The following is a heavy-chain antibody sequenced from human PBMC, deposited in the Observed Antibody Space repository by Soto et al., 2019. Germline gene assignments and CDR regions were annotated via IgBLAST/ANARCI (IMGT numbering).Heavy chain of an antibody. V-gene: IGHV4-31*03. J-gene: IGHJ1*01. Sequence: QVQLQESGPGLVKPSQTLSLTCTVSGGSISSGGYYWSWIRQHPGKGLEWIGYIYSSGSTYYNPSLKSRVTISVDTSKNQFSLKLSSVTAADTAVYYCAIYDSSGSRGFQHWGQGTLVTVSS. D-gene: IGHD3-22*01. CDR1: GGSISSGGYY. CDR3: AIYDSSGSRGFQH. CDR2: IYSSGST.